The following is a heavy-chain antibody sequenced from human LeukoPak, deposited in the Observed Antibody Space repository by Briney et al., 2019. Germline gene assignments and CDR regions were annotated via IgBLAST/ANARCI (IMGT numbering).Heavy chain of an antibody. CDR3: AKKESTVTTFFEN. CDR1: GFTFSSYA. CDR2: ISASAGST. J-gene: IGHJ4*02. V-gene: IGHV3-23*01. D-gene: IGHD4-17*01. Sequence: GGSLRLSCAASGFTFSSYAMSWVRQAPGKGLEWVSDISASAGSTFYADCVKGRFTISRDNSKNRVYVQMNSQRAEDPAVYYCAKKESTVTTFFENWGQGTLVTVSS.